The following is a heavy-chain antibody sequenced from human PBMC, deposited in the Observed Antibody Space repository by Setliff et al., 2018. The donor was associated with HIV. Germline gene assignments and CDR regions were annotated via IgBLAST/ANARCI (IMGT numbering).Heavy chain of an antibody. V-gene: IGHV4-61*01. Sequence: SETLSLTCSVSGGSVSSVNYYWSWIRQPPGKGLEWIGYIHYTGSTTYNPSLKSRVTISVDTSKNQFSLKLSSVTAADTAVYYCARDRLTYYFDYWGQGILVTVSS. D-gene: IGHD3-22*01. CDR2: IHYTGST. J-gene: IGHJ4*02. CDR3: ARDRLTYYFDY. CDR1: GGSVSSVNYY.